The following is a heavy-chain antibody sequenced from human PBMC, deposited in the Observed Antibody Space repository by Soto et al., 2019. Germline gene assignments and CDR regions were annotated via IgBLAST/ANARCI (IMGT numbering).Heavy chain of an antibody. Sequence: HPGGSLRLSCAASGFTFSSYAMSWVRQAPGKGLEWVSAISGSGGSTYYADSVKGRFTISRDNSKNTLYLQMNSLRAEDTAVYYCARRGYSGSAGMDVWGQGTPVTVSS. CDR2: ISGSGGST. J-gene: IGHJ6*02. CDR3: ARRGYSGSAGMDV. CDR1: GFTFSSYA. V-gene: IGHV3-23*01. D-gene: IGHD6-6*01.